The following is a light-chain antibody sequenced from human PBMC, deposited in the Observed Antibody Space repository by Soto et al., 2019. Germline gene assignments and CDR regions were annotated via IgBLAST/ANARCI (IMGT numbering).Light chain of an antibody. J-gene: IGKJ4*01. V-gene: IGKV1-27*01. CDR1: QGISIY. Sequence: DTQMTQSPSSLSTSVGDRVTITCRASQGISIYLAWYQQKPGEAPKLLIYAASTLQSGVPSRFSGSGSGTEFTLTISSLQPEDVATYYCQKYNSAPLTFGGGTKVEIK. CDR3: QKYNSAPLT. CDR2: AAS.